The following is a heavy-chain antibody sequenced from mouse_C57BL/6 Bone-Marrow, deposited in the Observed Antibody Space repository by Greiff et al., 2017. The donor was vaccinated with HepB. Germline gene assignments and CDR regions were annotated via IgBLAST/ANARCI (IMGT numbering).Heavy chain of an antibody. CDR1: EYEFPSHD. J-gene: IGHJ3*01. CDR3: ARHSYSNYERVWFAY. Sequence: DVQLVESGGGLVQPGESLKLSCESNEYEFPSHDMSWVRKTPEKRLELVAAINSDGGSTYYPDTMERRFIISRDNTEKTLYLQMSSLRSEDTALYYCARHSYSNYERVWFAYWGQGTLVTVSA. V-gene: IGHV5-2*01. D-gene: IGHD2-5*01. CDR2: INSDGGST.